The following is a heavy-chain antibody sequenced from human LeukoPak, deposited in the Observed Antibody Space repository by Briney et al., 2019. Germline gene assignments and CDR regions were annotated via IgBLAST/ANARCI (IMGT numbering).Heavy chain of an antibody. V-gene: IGHV3-23*01. Sequence: GGSLRLSCAASGFTFSSYAMSWVREAPGKGLEWVSAISGSGGSTYYADSVKGRFTISRDNSKNTLYLQMNSLRAEDTAVYYCANPKGDVITFGGVHQTSTDYWGQGTLVTVSS. CDR2: ISGSGGST. CDR3: ANPKGDVITFGGVHQTSTDY. D-gene: IGHD3-16*01. CDR1: GFTFSSYA. J-gene: IGHJ4*02.